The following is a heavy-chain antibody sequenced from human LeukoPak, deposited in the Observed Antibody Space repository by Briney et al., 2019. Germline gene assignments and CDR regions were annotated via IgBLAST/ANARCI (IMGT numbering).Heavy chain of an antibody. J-gene: IGHJ1*01. Sequence: GGSLRLSCAASGFTFSSNTMNWVRQAPGKGLEWVSSISSSSSYMKYADSVRGRFTISRDNAKNSLHLQMNSLRAEDTAVYYCASEDYYDSSAYYYRNFQHWGQGTLVTVSS. CDR3: ASEDYYDSSAYYYRNFQH. CDR1: GFTFSSNT. D-gene: IGHD3-22*01. V-gene: IGHV3-21*01. CDR2: ISSSSSYM.